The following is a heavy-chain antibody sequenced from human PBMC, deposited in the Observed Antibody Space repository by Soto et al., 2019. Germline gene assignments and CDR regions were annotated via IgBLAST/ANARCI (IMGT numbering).Heavy chain of an antibody. D-gene: IGHD2-15*01. V-gene: IGHV5-51*01. CDR1: GYSFSSHW. J-gene: IGHJ4*03. Sequence: GASLKISCKGSGYSFSSHWIGWVRQMPGKGLEWMGIIYPGDSDTRYSPSFQGQVTISTDKSISTAYLQWSSLKASDTSMYYWARPGGVGKYYSPTDARAQGPRATVSS. CDR2: IYPGDSDT. CDR3: ARPGGVGKYYSPTDA.